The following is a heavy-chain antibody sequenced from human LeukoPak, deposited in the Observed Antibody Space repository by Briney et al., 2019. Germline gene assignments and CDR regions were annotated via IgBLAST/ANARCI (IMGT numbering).Heavy chain of an antibody. CDR3: AKDSLFSLAFDY. CDR2: ISGSGGST. CDR1: GFTFSSYA. J-gene: IGHJ4*02. V-gene: IGHV3-23*01. D-gene: IGHD3-3*01. Sequence: PGGSLRLSCAASGFTFSSYAMSWVRQAPGKGLEWVSAISGSGGSTYYADSVKGRFTISRDNSKNTLYLQMNSLRAKETAVYYGAKDSLFSLAFDYWGQGTLVTVSS.